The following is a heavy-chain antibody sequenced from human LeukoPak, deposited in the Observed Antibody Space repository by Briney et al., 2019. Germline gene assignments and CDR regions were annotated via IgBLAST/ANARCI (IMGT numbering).Heavy chain of an antibody. J-gene: IGHJ4*02. CDR3: ASLRFGDHHDY. V-gene: IGHV3-66*01. D-gene: IGHD3-10*01. CDR2: IYSGGST. Sequence: GGSLRLSCAASGFTFSSYAMSWVRQAPGKGLEWVSVIYSGGSTYYADSVKGRFTISRDNSKNTLYLQMNSLRAEDTAVYYCASLRFGDHHDYWGQGTLVTVSS. CDR1: GFTFSSYA.